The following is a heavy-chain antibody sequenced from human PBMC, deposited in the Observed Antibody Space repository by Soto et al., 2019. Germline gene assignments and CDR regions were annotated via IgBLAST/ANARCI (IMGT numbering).Heavy chain of an antibody. CDR1: GGSFSAYY. D-gene: IGHD1-26*01. CDR3: ARQSGSYYGAFDI. Sequence: QVQLQQWGAGLLKPSETLSLTCAVHGGSFSAYYWTWIRQPPGEGLEWIGEINHSGSTNYSPSLKRRGTISIDTSKHQFSLKLPSVTDAETAVYYCARQSGSYYGAFDIWGQGTMVTASS. CDR2: INHSGST. V-gene: IGHV4-34*01. J-gene: IGHJ3*02.